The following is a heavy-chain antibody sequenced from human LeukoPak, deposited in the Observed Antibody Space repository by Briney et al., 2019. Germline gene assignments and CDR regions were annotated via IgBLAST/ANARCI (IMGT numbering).Heavy chain of an antibody. Sequence: SETLSLTCIVSGGSINNSISYWGWIRQPPGKGLEWIGSIYYSGSTYYNPSLKSRGTISLDTSKNQFSLKVRSVTAADTAMYYCARGLYYYGSGSYRPYSFDHWGQGTLVTVSS. J-gene: IGHJ4*02. D-gene: IGHD3-10*01. CDR3: ARGLYYYGSGSYRPYSFDH. V-gene: IGHV4-39*07. CDR1: GGSINNSISY. CDR2: IYYSGST.